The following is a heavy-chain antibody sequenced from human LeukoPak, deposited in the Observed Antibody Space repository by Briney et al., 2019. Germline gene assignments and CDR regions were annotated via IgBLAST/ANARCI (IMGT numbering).Heavy chain of an antibody. V-gene: IGHV4-34*01. J-gene: IGHJ4*02. CDR2: INHSGST. CDR3: ARAQRVCRGGSCYPNYFDY. Sequence: SETLSLTCAVYGGSFSGYYWSWIRQPPGKGLEWIGEINHSGSTNYNPSLKSRVTISVDTSKNQFSLKLSSVTAADTAVYYCARAQRVCRGGSCYPNYFDYWGQGTLVTVSS. D-gene: IGHD2-15*01. CDR1: GGSFSGYY.